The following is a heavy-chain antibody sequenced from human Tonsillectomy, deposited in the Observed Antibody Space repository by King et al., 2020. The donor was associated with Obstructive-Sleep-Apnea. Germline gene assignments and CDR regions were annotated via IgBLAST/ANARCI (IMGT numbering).Heavy chain of an antibody. CDR2: IYYSGST. CDR1: GGSISSGGYY. V-gene: IGHV4-31*03. D-gene: IGHD2-15*01. Sequence: PLQESGPGLVKPSQTLSLTCTVSGGSISSGGYYWSWIRQHPGKGLEWIGYIYYSGSTYYNPSLKSRVTISVDTSKNQFSLKLSSVTAADTAVYYCARANIVVVVAATGWDWFDPWGQGTLVTVSS. CDR3: ARANIVVVVAATGWDWFDP. J-gene: IGHJ5*02.